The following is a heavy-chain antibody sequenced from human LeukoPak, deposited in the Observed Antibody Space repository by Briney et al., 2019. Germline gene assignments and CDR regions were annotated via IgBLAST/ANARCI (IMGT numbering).Heavy chain of an antibody. D-gene: IGHD2-2*02. CDR2: IYPGDSDT. V-gene: IGHV5-51*01. CDR1: GYTFTSYW. J-gene: IGHJ4*02. CDR3: ALYFDTYYFDY. Sequence: GESLKISCKGSGYTFTSYWIGWVRQMPRKGLEWMGIIYPGDSDTRYRPSFQGQVTISADKSISTAYLQWSSLKASDTAMYYCALYFDTYYFDYWGQGTLVTVSS.